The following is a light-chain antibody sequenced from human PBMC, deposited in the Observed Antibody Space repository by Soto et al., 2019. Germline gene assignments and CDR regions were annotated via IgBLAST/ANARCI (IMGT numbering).Light chain of an antibody. V-gene: IGKV3-15*01. CDR1: QSVGVK. CDR2: GVS. J-gene: IGKJ2*01. Sequence: EIVLTQSPATLSVSPGEGATLSCRASQSVGVKLAWYQQKPGQAPRLLIFGVSTRANGVPARFSGSGSGTDFSVTISNLESEDFALYYCQQYSEWPPEYTFGQGTVLEIK. CDR3: QQYSEWPPEYT.